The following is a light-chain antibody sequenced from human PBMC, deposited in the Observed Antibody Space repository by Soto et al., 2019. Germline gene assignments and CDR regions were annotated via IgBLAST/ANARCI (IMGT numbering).Light chain of an antibody. J-gene: IGLJ2*01. V-gene: IGLV1-47*01. Sequence: QSVLTQPPSASGTPGQRVTISCSGSSSSIGRNYVYWYQKVPGTAPKLLVYRNDQRPYGVPDRFSGSKSGTSASLAISRLRSEDEAEYFCLTWDDSLSGIIFGGGTKVTVL. CDR2: RND. CDR3: LTWDDSLSGII. CDR1: SSSIGRNY.